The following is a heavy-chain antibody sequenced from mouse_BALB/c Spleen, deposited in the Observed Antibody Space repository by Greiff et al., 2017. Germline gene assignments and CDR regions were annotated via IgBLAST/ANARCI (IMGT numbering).Heavy chain of an antibody. J-gene: IGHJ2*01. CDR3: ARLLLLYFDY. CDR1: GYTFTSFK. V-gene: IGHV1-12*01. D-gene: IGHD2-3*01. Sequence: QPGAELVKPGASVKMSCQASGYTFTSFKMHWVKQTPGQGLEWIGAIYPGNGDTSYNQKFKGKATLTADTSSSTAYMLLSSLTSEVSAVYYGARLLLLYFDYWGQGTTLTVSS. CDR2: IYPGNGDT.